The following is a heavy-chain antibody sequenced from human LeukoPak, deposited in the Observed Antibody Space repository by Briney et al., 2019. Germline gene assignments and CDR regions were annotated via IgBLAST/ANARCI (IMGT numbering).Heavy chain of an antibody. V-gene: IGHV3-7*03. CDR3: AGTKYIGAAIDY. CDR2: IKDDGSEK. CDR1: GFTFSNYW. D-gene: IGHD3-16*01. J-gene: IGHJ4*02. Sequence: GGSLRLSCAASGFTFSNYWMTGVRQAPGKGLEWVANIKDDGSEKYYVDSVRGRFTISRDNAKNSLYVQMNSLRAEDTAVYYCAGTKYIGAAIDYWGQGTLVTVSS.